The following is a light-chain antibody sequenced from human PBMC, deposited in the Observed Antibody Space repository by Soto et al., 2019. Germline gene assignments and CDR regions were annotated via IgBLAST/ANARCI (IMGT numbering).Light chain of an antibody. CDR1: QSIGTW. Sequence: DIQLTQSPSTLSASVGDRITITCRASQSIGTWLAWYQHRPGEGPKLLIHDASSLESGVPSRFSGSGSATEFSLTFSSLESGDSGTYHCQQYATYAPSTFGQGTKVEIK. V-gene: IGKV1-5*01. CDR3: QQYATYAPST. J-gene: IGKJ1*01. CDR2: DAS.